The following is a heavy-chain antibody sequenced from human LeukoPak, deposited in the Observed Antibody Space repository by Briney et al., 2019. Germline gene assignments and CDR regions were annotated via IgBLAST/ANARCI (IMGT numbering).Heavy chain of an antibody. V-gene: IGHV4-59*03. J-gene: IGHJ4*02. CDR2: IHYSGGT. Sequence: PSETLSLTCTVSGGSIRTYYWSWIRQPPGKGLEWIGFIHYSGGTNYYPSLKSRVTISVDTSKNQFSLNLSSVTAADTAVYYCAQGYRYGRFDYWGQGTLVTVSS. CDR1: GGSIRTYY. CDR3: AQGYRYGRFDY. D-gene: IGHD5-18*01.